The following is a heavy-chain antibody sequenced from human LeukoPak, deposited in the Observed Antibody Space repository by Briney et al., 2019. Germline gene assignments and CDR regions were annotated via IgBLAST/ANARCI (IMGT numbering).Heavy chain of an antibody. Sequence: ASVKVSCKASGYTFSNYGISWVRQAPGQGLEWLGWISAYNGNTHYAQKLQGRVTLTTDTSTSTAYMEARSLRSDDTAVYFCARVIPDYYDSSGYPLFFDYWGQGTLVTVSS. V-gene: IGHV1-18*01. CDR2: ISAYNGNT. CDR1: GYTFSNYG. J-gene: IGHJ4*02. D-gene: IGHD3-22*01. CDR3: ARVIPDYYDSSGYPLFFDY.